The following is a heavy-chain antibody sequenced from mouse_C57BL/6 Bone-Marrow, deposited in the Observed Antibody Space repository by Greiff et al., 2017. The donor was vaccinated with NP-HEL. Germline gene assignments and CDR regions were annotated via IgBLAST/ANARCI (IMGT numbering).Heavy chain of an antibody. CDR1: GYTFTDYN. CDR2: INPNNGGT. CDR3: ARVDSAGSQAWFAY. V-gene: IGHV1-18*01. Sequence: VQLQQSGPELVKPGASVKIPCKASGYTFTDYNMDWVKQSHGKSLEWIGDINPNNGGTIYNQKFKGKATLTVDKSSSTAYMELRSLTSEDTAVYYCARVDSAGSQAWFAYWGQGTLVTVSA. D-gene: IGHD3-2*02. J-gene: IGHJ3*01.